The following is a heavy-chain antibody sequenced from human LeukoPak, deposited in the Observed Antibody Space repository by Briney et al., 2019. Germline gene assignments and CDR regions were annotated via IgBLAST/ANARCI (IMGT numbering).Heavy chain of an antibody. V-gene: IGHV3-74*01. CDR3: SIQKADLITMIRGIFAY. J-gene: IGHJ4*02. D-gene: IGHD3-10*01. CDR2: INSDGSST. Sequence: PGGSLRLSCAASGFTFSGYWIHWVRQAPGKGLVWVSRINSDGSSTSYADSVKGRFTISRDNAKNSLLQQMNSLRTEDTAVYYCSIQKADLITMIRGIFAYWGQGTLVTVSS. CDR1: GFTFSGYW.